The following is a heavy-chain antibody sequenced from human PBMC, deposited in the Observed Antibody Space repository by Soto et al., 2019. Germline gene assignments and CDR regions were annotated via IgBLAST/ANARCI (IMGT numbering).Heavy chain of an antibody. CDR1: GFTFSSYA. V-gene: IGHV3-23*01. CDR2: ISGSDGST. CDR3: AKGQTGTTQPGFDY. D-gene: IGHD1-1*01. Sequence: EVQLLESGGGLVQPGGSLRLSCVASGFTFSSYAMSWVRQAPGKGLEWVSGISGSDGSTYYADSVKGRFTISRDNSKNTLYLQMNSLRADDTAVSYCAKGQTGTTQPGFDYWGQGTLVTVSS. J-gene: IGHJ4*02.